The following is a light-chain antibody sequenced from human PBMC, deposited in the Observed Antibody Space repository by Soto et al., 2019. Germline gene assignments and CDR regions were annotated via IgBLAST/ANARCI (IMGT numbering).Light chain of an antibody. Sequence: IQMTQSPSTLSGSVGDRVTITLRASQTISSWLAWYQQKPGKAPKLLIYKASTLKSGVPSRFSGSGSGTEFTLTTSSLQPDDFAAYDFQHYNSYSEGFDQGTGVDIK. CDR2: KAS. CDR3: QHYNSYSEG. V-gene: IGKV1-5*03. CDR1: QTISSW. J-gene: IGKJ1*01.